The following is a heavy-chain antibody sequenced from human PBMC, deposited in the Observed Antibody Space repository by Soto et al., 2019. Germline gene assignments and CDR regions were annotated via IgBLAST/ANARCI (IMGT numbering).Heavy chain of an antibody. CDR3: ARGTLWFGEIGYYYYYYMDV. D-gene: IGHD3-10*01. V-gene: IGHV4-34*01. J-gene: IGHJ6*03. Sequence: SETLSLTCAVYGGSFSGYYWSWIRQPPGKGLEWIGEINHSGSTNYNPSLKSRVTISVDTSKNQFSLKLSSVTAADTAVYYCARGTLWFGEIGYYYYYYMDVWGKGTTVTVSS. CDR2: INHSGST. CDR1: GGSFSGYY.